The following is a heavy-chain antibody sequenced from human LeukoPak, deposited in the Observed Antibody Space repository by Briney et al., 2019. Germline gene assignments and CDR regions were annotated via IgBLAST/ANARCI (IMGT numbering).Heavy chain of an antibody. V-gene: IGHV3-21*01. CDR2: ISSSSSYI. CDR1: GFTFSSYS. J-gene: IGHJ4*02. D-gene: IGHD3-9*01. CDR3: ARASENYDILTGYYNFRLDY. Sequence: GGSLRLSCAASGFTFSSYSMNWVRQAPGKGLEWVSSISSSSSYIYYADSVKGRFTISRDNAKNSLYLQMNSLRAEDTAVYYCARASENYDILTGYYNFRLDYWGQGTLVTVSS.